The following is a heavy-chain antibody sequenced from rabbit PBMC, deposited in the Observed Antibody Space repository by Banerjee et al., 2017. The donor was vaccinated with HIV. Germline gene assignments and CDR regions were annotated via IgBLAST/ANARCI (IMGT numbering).Heavy chain of an antibody. V-gene: IGHV1S40*01. D-gene: IGHD7-1*01. Sequence: QSLEESGGGLVQPEGSLALTCKASGFTISSSYYMCWVRQAPGKGLEWIACINTSSGNTVYASWAKGRFTISRTSSTTVTLQMTSLTAADTATYFCARDLAAVTGWNFNLWGPGTLVTV. CDR1: GFTISSSYY. J-gene: IGHJ4*01. CDR2: INTSSGNT. CDR3: ARDLAAVTGWNFNL.